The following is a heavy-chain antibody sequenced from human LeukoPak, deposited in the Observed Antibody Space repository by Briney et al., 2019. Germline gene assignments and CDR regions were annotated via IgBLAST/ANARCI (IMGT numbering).Heavy chain of an antibody. CDR1: GGSFSGYY. D-gene: IGHD2-2*01. CDR2: INHSGST. V-gene: IGHV4-34*01. CDR3: ARDLLKGVKEPAAMGGHFDY. Sequence: SETLSLTCAVYGGSFSGYYWSWIRQPPGKGLEWIGEINHSGSTNYNPSLKSRVTISVDTSKNQFSLKLSSVTAADTAVYYCARDLLKGVKEPAAMGGHFDYWGQGTLVTVSS. J-gene: IGHJ4*02.